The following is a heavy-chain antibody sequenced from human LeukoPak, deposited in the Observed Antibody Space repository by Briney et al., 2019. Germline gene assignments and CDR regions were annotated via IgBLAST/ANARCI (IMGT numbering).Heavy chain of an antibody. CDR1: GGSFSGYY. J-gene: IGHJ5*02. V-gene: IGHV4-34*01. CDR3: ARGLVLLWFGRGTRGTQDYNWFDP. Sequence: ASETLSLTCAVYGGSFSGYYWSWIRQPPGKGLEWIGEINHSGSTNYNPSLKSRVTISVDTSKNQFSLKLSSVTAADTAVYYCARGLVLLWFGRGTRGTQDYNWFDPWGQGTLVTVSS. D-gene: IGHD3-10*01. CDR2: INHSGST.